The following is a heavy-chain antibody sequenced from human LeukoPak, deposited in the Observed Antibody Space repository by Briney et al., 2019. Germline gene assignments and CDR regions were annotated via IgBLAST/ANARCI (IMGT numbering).Heavy chain of an antibody. CDR2: ISAYNGNT. CDR1: GYTFTSYG. CDR3: ARSGKKSAQSGSYYRTFDY. J-gene: IGHJ4*02. V-gene: IGHV1-18*01. D-gene: IGHD3-10*01. Sequence: GASVKVSRKASGYTFTSYGISWVRQAPGQGLEWMGWISAYNGNTNYAQKLQGRVTMTTDTSTSTAYMELRSLRSDDTAVYYCARSGKKSAQSGSYYRTFDYRGQGTLVTVSS.